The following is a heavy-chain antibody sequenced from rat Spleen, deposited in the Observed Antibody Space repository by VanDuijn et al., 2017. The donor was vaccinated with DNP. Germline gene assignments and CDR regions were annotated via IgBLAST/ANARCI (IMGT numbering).Heavy chain of an antibody. CDR3: AKAGGYSPWYFDY. V-gene: IGHV5S11*01. J-gene: IGHJ2*01. CDR2: ISTGGGNT. CDR1: GFTFSNYY. Sequence: EVQLVGSGGGLVQPGRSMKLSCAASGFTFSNYYMAWVRQAPTKGLEWVAAISTGGGNTYYRDSVKGRFTIPRDNAKSTLYLQMDSLRSEETATYYCAKAGGYSPWYFDYWGQGVMVTVSS. D-gene: IGHD1-11*01.